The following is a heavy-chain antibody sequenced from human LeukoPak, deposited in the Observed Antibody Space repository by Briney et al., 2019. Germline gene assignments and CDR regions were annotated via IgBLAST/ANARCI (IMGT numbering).Heavy chain of an antibody. Sequence: GGSLRLSCAASGFTFTNDFMTWVRQAPGKGLEWVANIKEDGSKKNHLESVKGRFTISRDNAKNSLFLQMDSLRAEDTALYYCVRVATTPDYWGQGTLVTVSS. V-gene: IGHV3-7*03. CDR2: IKEDGSKK. CDR1: GFTFTNDF. CDR3: VRVATTPDY. D-gene: IGHD5-12*01. J-gene: IGHJ4*02.